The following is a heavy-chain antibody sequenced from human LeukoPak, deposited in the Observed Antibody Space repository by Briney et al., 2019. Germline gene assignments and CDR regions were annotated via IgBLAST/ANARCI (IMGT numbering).Heavy chain of an antibody. J-gene: IGHJ3*02. CDR3: ARRIMITFGGVERSEGAFDI. V-gene: IGHV4-34*01. CDR2: INHSGST. D-gene: IGHD3-16*01. CDR1: GGSFSGYY. Sequence: PSETLSLTCAVYGGSFSGYYWSWIRQPPGKGLGWIGEINHSGSTNYNPSLKSRVTISVDTSKNQFSLKLSSVTAADTAVYYCARRIMITFGGVERSEGAFDIWGQGTMVTVSS.